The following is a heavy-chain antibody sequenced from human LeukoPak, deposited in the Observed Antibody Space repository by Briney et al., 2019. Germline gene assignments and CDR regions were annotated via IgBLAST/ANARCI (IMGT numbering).Heavy chain of an antibody. CDR2: INHSGSS. CDR3: APRVYIEHSYVYGKWFDP. D-gene: IGHD5-18*01. Sequence: PSETLSLTCAVSGGSFSAYYWTWIRQPPGKGLEWIGEINHSGSSNYNSSLRSRVTISVDTSYKHFSLRLSSVTAADTAVYYCAPRVYIEHSYVYGKWFDPWGQGTRVTVSS. V-gene: IGHV4-34*01. CDR1: GGSFSAYY. J-gene: IGHJ5*02.